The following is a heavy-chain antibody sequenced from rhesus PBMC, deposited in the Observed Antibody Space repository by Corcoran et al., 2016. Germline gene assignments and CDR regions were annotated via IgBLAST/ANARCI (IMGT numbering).Heavy chain of an antibody. V-gene: IGHV4S9*01. CDR3: ARESTTGNFDY. CDR1: GGSVSGYCH. D-gene: IGHD1-44*01. Sequence: QVQLQESGPGLVKPSETLSLTCAVSGGSVSGYCHWNWIRQPPGKGLGWIGNIVGNSARTYYIPSLKSRLTISKDTSKNQFFLNLSSVTAADTAVYYCARESTTGNFDYWGQGVLVTVSS. CDR2: IVGNSART. J-gene: IGHJ4*01.